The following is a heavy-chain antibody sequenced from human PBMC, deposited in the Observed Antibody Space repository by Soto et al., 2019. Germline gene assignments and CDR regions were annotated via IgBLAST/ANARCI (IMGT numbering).Heavy chain of an antibody. Sequence: ASVQVSCKASGYTFTGYYMHWVRQAPGQGLEWMGWINPNSGSTNYAQKFQDWVTMTRDTSISTAYMELSRLRSDDTAVYYCARGAAYNYYYEMDVWGQGTTVTVSS. D-gene: IGHD6-25*01. CDR2: INPNSGST. CDR1: GYTFTGYY. J-gene: IGHJ6*02. CDR3: ARGAAYNYYYEMDV. V-gene: IGHV1-2*04.